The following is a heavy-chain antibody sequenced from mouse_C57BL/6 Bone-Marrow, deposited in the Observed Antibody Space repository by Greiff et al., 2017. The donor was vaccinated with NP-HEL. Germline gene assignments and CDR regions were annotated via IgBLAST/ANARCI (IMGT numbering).Heavy chain of an antibody. D-gene: IGHD1-1*01. CDR2: IYPGNSDT. V-gene: IGHV1-5*01. CDR1: GYTFTSYW. CDR3: TRPITTVVAPDY. Sequence: EVQLQQSGTVLARPGASVKMSCKTSGYTFTSYWMHWVKQRPGQGLEWIGAIYPGNSDTSYNQKFKGKAKLTAVTSASTAYMELSSLTNEDSAVYYCTRPITTVVAPDYWGQGTTLTVSS. J-gene: IGHJ2*01.